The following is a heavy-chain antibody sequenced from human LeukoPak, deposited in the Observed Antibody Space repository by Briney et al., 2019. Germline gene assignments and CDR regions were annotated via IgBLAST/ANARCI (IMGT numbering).Heavy chain of an antibody. CDR2: IRYDGSAY. D-gene: IGHD3-10*01. CDR1: GFTFSSYW. Sequence: GGSLRLSCAASGFTFSSYWMHWVRQPPGKGLEWVAVIRYDGSAYSYADSVKGRFTISRDNSKNTLYLQMSSLRAEDTAVYFCARDVWFGDYRWFDPWGQGTLVIVSS. CDR3: ARDVWFGDYRWFDP. V-gene: IGHV3-33*08. J-gene: IGHJ5*02.